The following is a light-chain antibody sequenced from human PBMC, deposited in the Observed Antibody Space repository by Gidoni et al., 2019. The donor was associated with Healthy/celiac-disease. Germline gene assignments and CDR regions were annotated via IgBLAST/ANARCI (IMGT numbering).Light chain of an antibody. CDR2: GAS. CDR1: QSVSSSY. J-gene: IGKJ2*01. CDR3: QQYGSSPYT. Sequence: EIVLTQSPGTLSLSPGERATLSSRASQSVSSSYLAWYQQKPGQAPRLLIDGASSRATGIPDRFSGSGSGTDFTLTISRLEPEDFAVYYCQQYGSSPYTVGQGTKLEIK. V-gene: IGKV3-20*01.